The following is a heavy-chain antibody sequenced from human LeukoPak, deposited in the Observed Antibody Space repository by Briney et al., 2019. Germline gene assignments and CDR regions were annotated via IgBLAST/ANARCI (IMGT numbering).Heavy chain of an antibody. CDR1: GGSISSSSYY. J-gene: IGHJ2*01. V-gene: IGHV4-39*01. Sequence: KPSETLSLTCTVPGGSISSSSYYWGWIRQPPGKGLEWIGSIYYSGSTYYNPSLKSRVTISVDTSKNQFSLKLSSVTAADTAVYYCARPVRIGYFDLWGRGTLVTVSS. D-gene: IGHD3-3*02. CDR3: ARPVRIGYFDL. CDR2: IYYSGST.